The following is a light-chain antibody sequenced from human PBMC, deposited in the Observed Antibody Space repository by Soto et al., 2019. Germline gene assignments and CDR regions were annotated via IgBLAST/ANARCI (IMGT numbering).Light chain of an antibody. CDR2: WAS. V-gene: IGKV4-1*01. CDR3: PQYYTTPWT. Sequence: DIVMTQSPDSLAVSLGERATINCKSSQSVLYSSNNKNYLTWYQQKPGQPPKLLIYWASTRESGVPDRFSGSGSGTDFTLTISSLQAEDVAVYYCPQYYTTPWTFGQGTKVEFK. CDR1: QSVLYSSNNKNY. J-gene: IGKJ1*01.